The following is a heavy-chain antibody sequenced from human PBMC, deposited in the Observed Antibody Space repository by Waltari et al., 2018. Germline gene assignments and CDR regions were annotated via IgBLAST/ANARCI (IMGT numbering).Heavy chain of an antibody. J-gene: IGHJ4*02. CDR1: GANFDDYA. D-gene: IGHD1-26*01. CDR3: AKGHSGSYGLKD. V-gene: IGHV3-9*01. CDR2: ISWNSDNI. Sequence: EVQLVESGGGLVQPGRSLRLASAVSGANFDDYAMNWVRQAPGKVLEWVSGISWNSDNIGYADSVKGRFTISRDNAKNSLYLQMNSLRPEDTALYYCAKGHSGSYGLKDWGQGTLVTVSS.